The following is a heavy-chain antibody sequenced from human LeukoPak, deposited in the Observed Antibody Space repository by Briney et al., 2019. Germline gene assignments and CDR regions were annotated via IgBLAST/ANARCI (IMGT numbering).Heavy chain of an antibody. D-gene: IGHD6-19*01. CDR1: GFTFSSYD. Sequence: GGALRLSCAASGFTFSSYDMHWVRQAPGKGLEWVAFIRYDGSNKYYADSVKGRFTISRDNSKNTLYLQMNSLRAEDTAVYYCAKILYSSGWYPVSDFDYWGQGTLVTVSS. CDR3: AKILYSSGWYPVSDFDY. J-gene: IGHJ4*02. CDR2: IRYDGSNK. V-gene: IGHV3-30*02.